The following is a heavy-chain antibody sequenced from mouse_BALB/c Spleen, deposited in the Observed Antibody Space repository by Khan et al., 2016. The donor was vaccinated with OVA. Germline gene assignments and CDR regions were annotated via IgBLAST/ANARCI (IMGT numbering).Heavy chain of an antibody. CDR3: ARGIRQGDYYTMDY. CDR1: GFTFSSYT. Sequence: EVELVESGGGLVQPGGSLKLSCAASGFTFSSYTMSWVRQTPEKRLEWVAFISNGGDSTYYPDTLKGRFTIYRDNAKNTLYLQMSSLKSEDTAMYYCARGIRQGDYYTMDYWGQGTSVTVSS. D-gene: IGHD2-12*01. V-gene: IGHV5-12-2*01. J-gene: IGHJ4*01. CDR2: ISNGGDST.